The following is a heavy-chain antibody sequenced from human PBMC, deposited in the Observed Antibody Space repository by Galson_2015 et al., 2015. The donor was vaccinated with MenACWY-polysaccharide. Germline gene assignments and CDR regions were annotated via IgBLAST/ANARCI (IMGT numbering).Heavy chain of an antibody. CDR2: IRYDGSNK. Sequence: SLRLSCAASGFTFSSYGMYWVRQAPGKGLEWVAFIRYDGSNKYYADSVKGRFTISRDNSKNTLYLQMNSLRAEDTAVYYCAKAIVQWWELLIDYWGQGTLVTVSS. V-gene: IGHV3-30*02. D-gene: IGHD1-26*01. CDR3: AKAIVQWWELLIDY. CDR1: GFTFSSYG. J-gene: IGHJ4*02.